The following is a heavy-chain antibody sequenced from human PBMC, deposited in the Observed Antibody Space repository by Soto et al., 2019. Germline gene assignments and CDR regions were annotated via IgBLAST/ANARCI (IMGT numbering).Heavy chain of an antibody. CDR2: IYYSGST. CDR1: GGSISSSSYY. CDR3: AGLYYGSGSYYKYYYYGMDV. D-gene: IGHD3-10*01. J-gene: IGHJ6*02. V-gene: IGHV4-39*01. Sequence: SETLSLTCTVSGGSISSSSYYWGWIRQPPGKGLEWIGSIYYSGSTYYNPSLKSRVTISVDTSKNQFSLKLSSVTAADTAVYYCAGLYYGSGSYYKYYYYGMDVWGQGTTVT.